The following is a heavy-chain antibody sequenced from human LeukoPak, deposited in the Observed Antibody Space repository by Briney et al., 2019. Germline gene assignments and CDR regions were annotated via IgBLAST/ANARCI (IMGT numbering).Heavy chain of an antibody. CDR1: GGSISSGSYY. V-gene: IGHV4-61*02. CDR3: ARDAGSGVGAFDI. D-gene: IGHD3-10*01. Sequence: SETLSLTCTVSGGSISSGSYYWSWIRQPAGKGLEWIGRIYTSGSTNYNPSLKSRVTISVDTSKNQFSLKLSSVAAADTAVYYCARDAGSGVGAFDIWGQGTMVTVSS. J-gene: IGHJ3*02. CDR2: IYTSGST.